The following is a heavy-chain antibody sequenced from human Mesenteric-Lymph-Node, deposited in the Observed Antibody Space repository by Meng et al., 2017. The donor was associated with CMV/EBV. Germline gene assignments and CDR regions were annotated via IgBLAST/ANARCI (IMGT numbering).Heavy chain of an antibody. V-gene: IGHV3-30*02. CDR3: AKSITIVGVVIYDAIDI. CDR2: IRYDGSNK. D-gene: IGHD3-3*01. CDR1: GFTFSSYG. Sequence: GGSLRLSCAASGFTFSSYGMHWVRQAPGKGLEWVAFIRYDGSNKYYADSVKGRFTISRDNSKNTLYLQMNSLRAEDTAVYYCAKSITIVGVVIYDAIDIWGQGTMVTVSS. J-gene: IGHJ3*02.